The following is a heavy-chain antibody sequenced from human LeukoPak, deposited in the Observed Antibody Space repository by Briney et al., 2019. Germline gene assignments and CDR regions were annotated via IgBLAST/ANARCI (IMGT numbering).Heavy chain of an antibody. CDR1: GGTFSSYA. D-gene: IGHD2-15*01. CDR2: IIPILGIA. CDR3: AMSIVVVVAAAHDAFDI. J-gene: IGHJ3*02. V-gene: IGHV1-69*04. Sequence: SVKVSCKASGGTFSSYAISWVRQAPGQGLEWMGRIIPILGIANYAQKFQGRVTITADKSTSTAYMELSSLRSEDTAVYYCAMSIVVVVAAAHDAFDIWGQGTMVTVSS.